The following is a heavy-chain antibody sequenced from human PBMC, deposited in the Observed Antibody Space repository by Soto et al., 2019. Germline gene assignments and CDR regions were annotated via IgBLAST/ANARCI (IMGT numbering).Heavy chain of an antibody. J-gene: IGHJ5*02. CDR3: ARNPDTMVRGVIISYNWFDP. CDR2: ISAYNGNT. CDR1: GYTFTSYG. Sequence: ATVKVSCKASGYTFTSYGISWVRQAPGQGLEWMGWISAYNGNTNYAQKLQGRVTMTTDTSTSTAYMELRTPRSDDTAMYYGARNPDTMVRGVIISYNWFDPWGQGTLVTVSS. V-gene: IGHV1-18*01. D-gene: IGHD3-10*01.